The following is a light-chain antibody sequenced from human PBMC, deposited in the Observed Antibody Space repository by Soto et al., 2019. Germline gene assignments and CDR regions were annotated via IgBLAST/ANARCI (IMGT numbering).Light chain of an antibody. Sequence: DIQMTQSPSSLSASVGDRVTITCRASQSIRYYLNWYQQKPGKAPKLLIYAASSLQSGVPSRFSGSGSGTDFTLTNSSLHPEDFETYYYQQSYSTPQITFGQGTKLEIK. V-gene: IGKV1-39*01. CDR2: AAS. CDR1: QSIRYY. J-gene: IGKJ2*01. CDR3: QQSYSTPQIT.